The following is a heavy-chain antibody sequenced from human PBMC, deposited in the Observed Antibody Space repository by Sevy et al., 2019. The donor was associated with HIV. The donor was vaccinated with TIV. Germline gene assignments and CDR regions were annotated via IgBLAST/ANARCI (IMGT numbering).Heavy chain of an antibody. CDR2: INHSGST. CDR3: ARVDHLAYYYDSSGYSTGY. CDR1: GGSFSGYY. V-gene: IGHV4-34*01. Sequence: SETLSLTCAVYGGSFSGYYWSWIRQPPGKGLEWIGEINHSGSTNYNPSLKSRVTISVDTSKNQFSLKLSSVTAADTAVNYCARVDHLAYYYDSSGYSTGYWGQGTLVTVSS. D-gene: IGHD3-22*01. J-gene: IGHJ4*02.